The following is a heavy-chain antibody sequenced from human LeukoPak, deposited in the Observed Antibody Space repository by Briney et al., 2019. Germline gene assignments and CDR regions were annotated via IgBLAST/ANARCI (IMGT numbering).Heavy chain of an antibody. CDR1: GFTFSSYW. D-gene: IGHD6-13*01. CDR3: ARAGYSSSWLFDP. CDR2: INSDGSST. J-gene: IGHJ5*02. V-gene: IGHV3-74*01. Sequence: GSLRLSCAASGFTFSSYWMPWVRQAPGKGLVWVSRINSDGSSTSYADSVKGRFTISRDNARNTLYLQMNSLRAEDTAVYYCARAGYSSSWLFDPWGQGTLVTVSS.